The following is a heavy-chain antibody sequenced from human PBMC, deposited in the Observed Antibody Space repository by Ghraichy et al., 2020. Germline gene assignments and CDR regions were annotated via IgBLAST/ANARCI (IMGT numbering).Heavy chain of an antibody. D-gene: IGHD3-10*01. CDR3: ARDLGTMVGSPVRYYYGMAV. CDR2: IGIRSTTI. CDR1: GFTLTTYS. V-gene: IGHV3-48*02. J-gene: IGHJ6*02. Sequence: GGSLRLSCAASGFTLTTYSMNWVRQAPGKGLEWVLYIGIRSTTIYYADSVKGRFTISRDNAKNSLYLQMNSLRDEDTAVYFCARDLGTMVGSPVRYYYGMAVWGQGTTVTVSS.